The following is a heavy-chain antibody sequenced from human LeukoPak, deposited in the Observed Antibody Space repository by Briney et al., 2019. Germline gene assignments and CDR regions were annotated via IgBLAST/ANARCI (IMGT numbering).Heavy chain of an antibody. D-gene: IGHD6-13*01. J-gene: IGHJ4*02. CDR2: ISSSSSYI. V-gene: IGHV3-21*01. CDR3: ARDKRQQLVHNFDY. CDR1: GFTFSSYS. Sequence: GGSLRLSCAASGFTFSSYSMNWVRQAPGKGLEWVSSISSSSSYIYYADSVKGRFTISRDNAKNSLYLQMNSLRAEDTAVYYCARDKRQQLVHNFDYWGQGTLVTVSS.